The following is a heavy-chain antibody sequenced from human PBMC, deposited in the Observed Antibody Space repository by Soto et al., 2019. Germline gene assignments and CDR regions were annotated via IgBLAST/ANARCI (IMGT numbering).Heavy chain of an antibody. CDR3: VGLDFYYFDY. D-gene: IGHD1-1*01. CDR1: GGSISGGGYY. V-gene: IGHV4-39*01. Sequence: SETLSLTCTVSGGSISGGGYYWSWIRQHPGKGLEWIGCIYYSGSTYYNPSLKSRVTISVDTSKNQFSLKLSSVTAADTAVYYCVGLDFYYFDYWGQGTLVTVSS. J-gene: IGHJ4*02. CDR2: IYYSGST.